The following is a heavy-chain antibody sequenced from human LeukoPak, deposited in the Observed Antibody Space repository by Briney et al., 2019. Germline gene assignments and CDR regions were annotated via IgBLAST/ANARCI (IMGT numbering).Heavy chain of an antibody. Sequence: SVKVSCKSSGGTFSGYGISWVRQAPGQGLEWMGGVIPMFTTTNYAQTLQGRITITADESTNTAYMELSSLRYEDTAVYYCARGLLRFLEWRNFDSWGQGTLVTVSS. CDR3: ARGLLRFLEWRNFDS. CDR1: GGTFSGYG. D-gene: IGHD3-3*01. CDR2: VIPMFTTT. J-gene: IGHJ4*02. V-gene: IGHV1-69*13.